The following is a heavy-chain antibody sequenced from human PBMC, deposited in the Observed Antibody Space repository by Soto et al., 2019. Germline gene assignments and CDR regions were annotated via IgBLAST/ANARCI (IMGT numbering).Heavy chain of an antibody. CDR1: GFTFSYG. J-gene: IGHJ4*02. D-gene: IGHD2-15*01. Sequence: VQLLESGGGLIQPGGFLRLSCAASGFTFSYGIHWLRQAPGKGLEWVAYISYDSSNKFYGDSVKGRFTISRDNSKNTQFLQMNSQRAEDTAVYYCAKLVIGYCSGNTCDDYWGQGTLVAVSS. CDR3: AKLVIGYCSGNTCDDY. V-gene: IGHV3-30*18. CDR2: ISYDSSNK.